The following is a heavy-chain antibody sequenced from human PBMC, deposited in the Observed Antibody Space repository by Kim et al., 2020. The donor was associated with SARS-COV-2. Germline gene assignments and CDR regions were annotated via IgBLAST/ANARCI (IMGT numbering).Heavy chain of an antibody. CDR2: IFASGIT. CDR3: ARGSSGQYGMDV. Sequence: SETLSLTCSVSGGSINNYYWSWIRQPAGKGLEWIGRIFASGITNYNPPLKSRVTMSVDTSKSQFSLMLSSVIAADTAVYYCARGSSGQYGMDVWGQGIT. J-gene: IGHJ6*02. D-gene: IGHD6-6*01. CDR1: GGSINNYY. V-gene: IGHV4-4*07.